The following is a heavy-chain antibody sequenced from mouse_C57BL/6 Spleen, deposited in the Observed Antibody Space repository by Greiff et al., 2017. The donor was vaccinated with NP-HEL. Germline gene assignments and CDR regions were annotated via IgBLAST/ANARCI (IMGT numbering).Heavy chain of an antibody. CDR3: AREIYYYGSSYGRYFDV. CDR2: IWSGGST. Sequence: VQLQQSGPGLVQPSQSLSITCTVSGFSFTSYGVHWVRQSPGQGLEWLGVIWSGGSTDYNAAFISRLSISKDNSKSQVFFKMNSRQADDTAIYYWAREIYYYGSSYGRYFDVWGTGTTVTVSS. J-gene: IGHJ1*03. CDR1: GFSFTSYG. D-gene: IGHD1-1*01. V-gene: IGHV2-2*01.